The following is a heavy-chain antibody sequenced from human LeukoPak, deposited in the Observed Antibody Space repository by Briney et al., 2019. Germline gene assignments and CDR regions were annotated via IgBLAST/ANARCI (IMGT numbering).Heavy chain of an antibody. CDR3: ARGVSGSYANAFDI. D-gene: IGHD1-26*01. CDR1: GGSFSGYY. Sequence: SETLSLTCAVYGGSFSGYYWSWVRQPPGKGLEWIGEINHGGSTNYNPSVKSRVTISVDTSKNQFSLKVNSVTAADTAVYYCARGVSGSYANAFDIWGQGTVVTVSS. J-gene: IGHJ3*02. V-gene: IGHV4-34*01. CDR2: INHGGST.